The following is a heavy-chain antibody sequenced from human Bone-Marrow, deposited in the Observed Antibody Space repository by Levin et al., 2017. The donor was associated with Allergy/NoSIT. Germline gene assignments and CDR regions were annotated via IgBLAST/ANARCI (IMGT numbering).Heavy chain of an antibody. CDR3: ARLGTTFGTFLTEYYHGLDV. D-gene: IGHD3-3*01. J-gene: IGHJ6*02. CDR2: ISGSSSYI. V-gene: IGHV3-21*06. CDR1: GFDFSTFH. Sequence: GGSLRLSCAASGFDFSTFHIHWVRQAPGKGLEWVSSISGSSSYIYYAESVRGRFTISRDNAKNSLYLQMTGLRAEDKAVYYCARLGTTFGTFLTEYYHGLDVWGQGTTVNVSS.